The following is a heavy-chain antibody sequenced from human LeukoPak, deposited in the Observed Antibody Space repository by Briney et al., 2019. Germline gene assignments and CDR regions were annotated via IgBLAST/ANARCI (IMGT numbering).Heavy chain of an antibody. CDR2: TYYRSKWLN. Sequence: SQTLSLTCAISGDSVSRNTAAWNWIRQSLSRGLEWLGRTYYRSKWLNDYALSVKSRIIVNPDTSKNQFSLQLMSVTPDDTAVYYCARGPPFDYWGQGILVTVSS. CDR1: GDSVSRNTAA. V-gene: IGHV6-1*01. J-gene: IGHJ4*02. CDR3: ARGPPFDY.